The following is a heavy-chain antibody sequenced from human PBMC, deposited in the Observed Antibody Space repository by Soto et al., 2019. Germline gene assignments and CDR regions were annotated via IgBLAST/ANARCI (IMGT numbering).Heavy chain of an antibody. D-gene: IGHD6-19*01. CDR1: GFTVSSNY. Sequence: EVQLVESGGGLIQPGGSLRLSCAASGFTVSSNYMSWVRQAPGKGLEWVSVIYSGVSTYYADSVKGRFTISRDNSKNPLYLQMNSLRAEDTAVYYCAREGGSGWSLDAFDIWGQGTMVTVSS. V-gene: IGHV3-53*01. CDR2: IYSGVST. CDR3: AREGGSGWSLDAFDI. J-gene: IGHJ3*02.